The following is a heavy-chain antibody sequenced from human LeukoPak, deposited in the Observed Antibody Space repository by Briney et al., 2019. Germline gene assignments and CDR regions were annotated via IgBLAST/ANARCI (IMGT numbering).Heavy chain of an antibody. CDR1: GYTFTSYG. D-gene: IGHD3-3*01. CDR3: ARESYDFWSGYRYYFDY. Sequence: ASVKVSCKASGYTFTSYGISWVRQAPGQGLEWRGWISAYNGNTNYAQKLQGRVTMTTDTSTSSAYMELRSLRSDDTAVYYCARESYDFWSGYRYYFDYWGQGTLVTVSS. V-gene: IGHV1-18*01. J-gene: IGHJ4*02. CDR2: ISAYNGNT.